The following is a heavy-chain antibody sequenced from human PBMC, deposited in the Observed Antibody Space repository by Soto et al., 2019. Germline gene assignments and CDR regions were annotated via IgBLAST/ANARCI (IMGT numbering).Heavy chain of an antibody. CDR2: IWYDGSNT. CDR3: VRDLLGSGGHFDY. Sequence: GGSLRLSCAASGFIFSSFGMHWVRQAPGKGLEWVAHIWYDGSNTFYADSVKGRFTISRDNSRNTLYLQMNSLRAEDTAVYHCVRDLLGSGGHFDYWGQGTPVTVSS. V-gene: IGHV3-33*01. J-gene: IGHJ4*02. D-gene: IGHD7-27*01. CDR1: GFIFSSFG.